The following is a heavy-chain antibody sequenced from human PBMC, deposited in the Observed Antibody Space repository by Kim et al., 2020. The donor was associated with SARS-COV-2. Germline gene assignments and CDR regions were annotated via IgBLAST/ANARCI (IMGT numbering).Heavy chain of an antibody. V-gene: IGHV7-4-1*02. D-gene: IGHD2-15*01. J-gene: IGHJ6*02. CDR1: GYTFTSYA. CDR3: ARLFGHEGYCSGGSCSVQRYSYYYYGMDV. Sequence: ASVKVSCKASGYTFTSYAMNWVRQAPGQGLEWMGWINTNTGNPTYAQGFTGRFVFSLDTSVSTAYLQISSLKAEDTAVYYCARLFGHEGYCSGGSCSVQRYSYYYYGMDVWGQGTTVTVSS. CDR2: INTNTGNP.